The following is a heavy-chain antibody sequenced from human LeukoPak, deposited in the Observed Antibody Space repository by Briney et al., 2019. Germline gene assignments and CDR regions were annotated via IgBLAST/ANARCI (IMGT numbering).Heavy chain of an antibody. J-gene: IGHJ3*02. CDR1: GFTFSSYD. D-gene: IGHD4-23*01. CDR3: ARVSVTPRSDAFDI. V-gene: IGHV3-13*01. CDR2: IGTAGDT. Sequence: GRSLRLSCAASGFTFSSYDMHWVRQAPGKGLEWVSAIGTAGDTYYPGSVKGRFTISRENAKNSLYLQMNSLRAGDTAVYYSARVSVTPRSDAFDIWGQGTMVTVSS.